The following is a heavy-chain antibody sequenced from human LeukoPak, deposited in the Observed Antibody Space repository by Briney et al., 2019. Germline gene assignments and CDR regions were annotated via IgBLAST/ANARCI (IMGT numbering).Heavy chain of an antibody. CDR2: INHSGST. Sequence: SETLSLTCAVYGGSFSGYYWSWIRQPPGKGLEWIGEINHSGSTNYNPSLKSRVTISVDTSKDQFSLKLSSVTAADTAVYYCARGPNYGGNSRDFDYWGQGTLVTVSS. CDR1: GGSFSGYY. J-gene: IGHJ4*02. CDR3: ARGPNYGGNSRDFDY. D-gene: IGHD4-23*01. V-gene: IGHV4-34*01.